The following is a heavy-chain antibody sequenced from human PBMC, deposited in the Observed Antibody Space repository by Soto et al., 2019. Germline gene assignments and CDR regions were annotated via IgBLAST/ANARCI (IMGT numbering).Heavy chain of an antibody. CDR1: GGSISSYY. Sequence: QVHLQESGPGLVKPAETLSLTYSVSGGSISSYYWCWIRQPPGKGLEWIGYVFYTGITKYNPSCKTRATISGDTSRNQFSLNLMSVTAADTAGEYCAKWGAAAGTTWGQGIRVNVSS. V-gene: IGHV4-59*01. CDR2: VFYTGIT. D-gene: IGHD1-1*01. CDR3: AKWGAAAGTT. J-gene: IGHJ4*02.